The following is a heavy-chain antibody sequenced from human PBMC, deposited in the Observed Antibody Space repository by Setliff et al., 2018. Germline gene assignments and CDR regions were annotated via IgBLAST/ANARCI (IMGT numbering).Heavy chain of an antibody. CDR2: IITSTGKT. D-gene: IGHD2-2*01. J-gene: IGHJ3*01. Sequence: ASVKVSCKASGYTFTNFGFHWLRQAPGQGLEWMAMIITSTGKTSYAQKFQGRVTVTTDTYTGAGYMELRSLRSDDTAMYFCARFGGSCSSSSCYASDLWGQGTMVTVS. CDR3: ARFGGSCSSSSCYASDL. V-gene: IGHV1-18*01. CDR1: GYTFTNFG.